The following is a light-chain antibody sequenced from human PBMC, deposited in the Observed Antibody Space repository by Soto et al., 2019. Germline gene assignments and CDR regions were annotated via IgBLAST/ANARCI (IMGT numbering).Light chain of an antibody. Sequence: DIVMTPSPDSLAVSLGERATINCKSTQSVLYRSDNKNYLAWYQQKPGQPPKLLIYWASTRESGVPDRFSGSGSGTDFTLTISSLQAADVAVYYCQQYYSTPFTFGPGTKVDIK. J-gene: IGKJ3*01. CDR3: QQYYSTPFT. V-gene: IGKV4-1*01. CDR2: WAS. CDR1: QSVLYRSDNKNY.